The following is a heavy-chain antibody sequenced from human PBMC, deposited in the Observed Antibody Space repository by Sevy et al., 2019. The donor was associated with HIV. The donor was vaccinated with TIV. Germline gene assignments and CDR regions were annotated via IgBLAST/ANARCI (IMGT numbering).Heavy chain of an antibody. CDR3: AKEAVANAFDI. J-gene: IGHJ3*02. CDR2: ISGNGGRT. Sequence: GGSLRLSCAASGFTFSRYAMSWVRQAPGKGLEWVSEISGNGGRTYYADSVKGRFTISRDNSKNTLYLQMNSLRAEDTAIYYCAKEAVANAFDIWGQGTMVTVSS. D-gene: IGHD2-21*01. V-gene: IGHV3-23*01. CDR1: GFTFSRYA.